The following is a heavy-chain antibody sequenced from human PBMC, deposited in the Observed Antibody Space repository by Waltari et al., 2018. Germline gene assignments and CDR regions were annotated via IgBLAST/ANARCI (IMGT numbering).Heavy chain of an antibody. CDR3: DLWFGEIQYAFDI. J-gene: IGHJ3*02. CDR2: IIPSFGTA. V-gene: IGHV1-69*01. D-gene: IGHD3-10*01. CDR1: GGTFSSYA. Sequence: QVQLVQSGAEVKKPGSSVKVSCKASGGTFSSYAISWVRQAPGQGLEWMGGIIPSFGTATYAQKFQGRVTITADESTSTAYMELSSLRSEDTAVYYCDLWFGEIQYAFDIWGQGTMVTVSS.